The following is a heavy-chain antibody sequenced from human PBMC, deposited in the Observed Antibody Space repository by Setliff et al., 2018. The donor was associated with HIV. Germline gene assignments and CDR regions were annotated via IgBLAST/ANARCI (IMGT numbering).Heavy chain of an antibody. CDR1: GGTFGRFG. J-gene: IGHJ5*02. D-gene: IGHD4-17*01. CDR3: ARSVHSLYGDYATYFDP. CDR2: IIPTFTRA. Sequence: SVKVSCKASGGTFGRFGISWVRQASGQGLEWMGGIIPTFTRANYAQKFQARVIITTDRSTSTAFMELTSLTSEDTAVYYCARSVHSLYGDYATYFDPWGQGTQVTVSS. V-gene: IGHV1-69*05.